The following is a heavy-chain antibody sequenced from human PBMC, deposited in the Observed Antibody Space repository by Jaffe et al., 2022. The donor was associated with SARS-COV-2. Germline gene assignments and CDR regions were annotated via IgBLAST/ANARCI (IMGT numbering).Heavy chain of an antibody. V-gene: IGHV3-33*01. J-gene: IGHJ2*01. Sequence: QVQLVESGGGVVQPGRSLRLSCAASGFTFSRYAMHWVRQAPGKGLEWVAVIWYDRSNEYYADSVKGRFTISRDTSKNTLYLQMNSLRAEDTAFYYCARVNVHTAMVWYLDLWGRGTLVTVSS. CDR3: ARVNVHTAMVWYLDL. CDR1: GFTFSRYA. D-gene: IGHD5-18*01. CDR2: IWYDRSNE.